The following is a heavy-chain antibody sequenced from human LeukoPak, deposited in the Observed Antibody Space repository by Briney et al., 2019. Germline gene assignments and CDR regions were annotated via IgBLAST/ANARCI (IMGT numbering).Heavy chain of an antibody. D-gene: IGHD2-2*01. CDR1: GYTFTNYY. CDR2: ISPGDSDA. J-gene: IGHJ4*02. Sequence: GESLKISCKGSGYTFTNYYIGWVRQMPEKGLEWMGIISPGDSDARYSPSFQGQVTISADKSISTAYLRWSSLKASDTAIYYCARRYCSSTSCNPYFFDFWGQGTLVTVSS. CDR3: ARRYCSSTSCNPYFFDF. V-gene: IGHV5-51*01.